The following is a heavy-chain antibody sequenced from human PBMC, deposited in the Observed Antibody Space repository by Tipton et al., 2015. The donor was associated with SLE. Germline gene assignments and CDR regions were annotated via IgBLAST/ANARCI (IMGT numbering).Heavy chain of an antibody. CDR2: IHDSGSS. CDR3: ATGRVVRFRGTLPEYAFNI. J-gene: IGHJ3*02. D-gene: IGHD3-3*01. CDR1: GESSSGYY. V-gene: IGHV4-34*01. Sequence: TLSLTCAVNGESSSGYYWSWIRQSPGKGLEWIGDIHDSGSSIYNPSLKSRVTMSLATSKNQFSLKLNSVTGADTAVYYCATGRVVRFRGTLPEYAFNIWGQGTMVTVSS.